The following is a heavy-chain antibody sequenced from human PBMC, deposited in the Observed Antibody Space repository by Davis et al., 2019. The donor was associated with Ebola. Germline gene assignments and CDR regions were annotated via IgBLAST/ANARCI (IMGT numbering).Heavy chain of an antibody. CDR2: INPNSGGT. CDR1: GYSFTGNY. Sequence: ASVKVSCKASGYSFTGNYVQWVRQAPGQGLEWMGRINPNSGGTNYAQKFQGRVTMTRDTSISTAYMELSRLRSDDTAVYYCAKSGLSFGVVKYHYGMDVWGKGTTVTVSS. J-gene: IGHJ6*04. V-gene: IGHV1-2*06. D-gene: IGHD3-3*01. CDR3: AKSGLSFGVVKYHYGMDV.